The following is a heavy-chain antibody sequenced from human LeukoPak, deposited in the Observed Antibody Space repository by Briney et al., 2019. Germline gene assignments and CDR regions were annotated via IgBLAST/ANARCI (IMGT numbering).Heavy chain of an antibody. CDR2: INHSGST. CDR1: GGSFSGYY. CDR3: ARLYGNYQNYFDY. J-gene: IGHJ4*02. D-gene: IGHD1-7*01. Sequence: PSETLSLTCAVYGGSFSGYYWSWIRQPPGKGLEWIGEINHSGSTNYNPSLKSRVTISVDTSKNQFSLKLRSVTAADTAVYFCARLYGNYQNYFDYWGQGTLVTVSS. V-gene: IGHV4-34*01.